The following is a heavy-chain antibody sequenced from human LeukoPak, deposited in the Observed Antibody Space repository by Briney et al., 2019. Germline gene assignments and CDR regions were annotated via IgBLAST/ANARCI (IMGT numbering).Heavy chain of an antibody. CDR3: AKQKGVSWYSEEDY. CDR2: ISGSTGST. V-gene: IGHV3-23*01. J-gene: IGHJ4*02. D-gene: IGHD2-15*01. Sequence: GGSLRLSCAASGFTFSSYAISWVRQAPGKGLQWVSGISGSTGSTYYVDSVKGRFTISRDNSKNTLYLQMNSLRAEDTAVYYCAKQKGVSWYSEEDYWGQGTLVTVSS. CDR1: GFTFSSYA.